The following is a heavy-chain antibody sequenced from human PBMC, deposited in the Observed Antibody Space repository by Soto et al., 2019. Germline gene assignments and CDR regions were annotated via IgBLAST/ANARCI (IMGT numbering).Heavy chain of an antibody. D-gene: IGHD2-15*01. V-gene: IGHV4-59*08. J-gene: IGHJ6*04. CDR2: ITKRMPS. CDR3: ARHLLYKMCPDV. Sequence: QVLLQASGPGLVKPSETLDLTCSLSGDYLGSHFWSWIRQTPGKGLEWIGYITKRMPSSYNPSLKSRVTMSLDDSKNQIFLRLTSVSAADTASYYCARHLLYKMCPDVWGEGTTVTVSS. CDR1: GDYLGSHF.